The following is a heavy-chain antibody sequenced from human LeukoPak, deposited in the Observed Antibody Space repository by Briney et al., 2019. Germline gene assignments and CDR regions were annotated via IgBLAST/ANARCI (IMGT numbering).Heavy chain of an antibody. CDR2: YYTSEST. CDR3: ARDGGYYDSSGSFDS. Sequence: PSETLSLTCTVSGDSISSGNYYWSWIRQPAGKGLEWIGRYYTSESTDYNPSLKSRVTMSVDTSKNQFFLKLSSVTAADTAVYYCARDGGYYDSSGSFDSWGQGTLVTVSS. V-gene: IGHV4-61*02. CDR1: GDSISSGNYY. D-gene: IGHD3-22*01. J-gene: IGHJ4*02.